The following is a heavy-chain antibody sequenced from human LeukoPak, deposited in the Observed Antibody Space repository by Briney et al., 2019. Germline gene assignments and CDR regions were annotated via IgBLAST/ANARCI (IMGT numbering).Heavy chain of an antibody. V-gene: IGHV5-51*01. CDR3: ARHESGADLDDFDF. CDR1: GYSFTSYW. CDR2: IYPGDSDT. D-gene: IGHD1-1*01. J-gene: IGHJ4*02. Sequence: GDSLKISCQGSGYSFTSYWIGWVRQMPGKGLEWMGIIYPGDSDTRYSPSFQGQVTISVDRSTSTAYLQWSSLKALDTAMYYCARHESGADLDDFDFWGPGTQVTVSS.